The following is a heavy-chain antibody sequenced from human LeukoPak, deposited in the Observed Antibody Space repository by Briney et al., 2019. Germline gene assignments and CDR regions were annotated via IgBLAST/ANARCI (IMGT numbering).Heavy chain of an antibody. CDR2: IKQDGSEK. V-gene: IGHV3-7*01. CDR3: ARGHWLDSFDY. Sequence: GGSLRLSCASSGFTFSRYWMSWVRQAPGKGLEWVANIKQDGSEKYYVDSVKDRFTISRDNANNSLYLQMNSLRAEDTAVYYCARGHWLDSFDYWGQGTLVTVSS. CDR1: GFTFSRYW. J-gene: IGHJ4*02. D-gene: IGHD6-19*01.